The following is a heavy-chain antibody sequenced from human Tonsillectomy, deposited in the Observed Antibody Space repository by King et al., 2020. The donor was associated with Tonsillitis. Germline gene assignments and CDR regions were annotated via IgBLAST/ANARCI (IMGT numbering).Heavy chain of an antibody. J-gene: IGHJ5*02. D-gene: IGHD5-12*01. Sequence: QLQESGPGLVKPSETLSLTCTVSGGSISSSSYYWGWIRQPPGKGLEWIGSIYYSGSTNYNPSLNSRVTLSVDTSKNQFSLKLSSVTAADTVVYYCGRQGHSGYKNYNWFDPWGQGTLVTVSS. V-gene: IGHV4-39*01. CDR1: GGSISSSSYY. CDR3: GRQGHSGYKNYNWFDP. CDR2: IYYSGST.